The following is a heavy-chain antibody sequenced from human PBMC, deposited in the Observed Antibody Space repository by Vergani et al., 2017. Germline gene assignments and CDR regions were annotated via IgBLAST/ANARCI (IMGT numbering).Heavy chain of an antibody. CDR1: GFTFSSYA. J-gene: IGHJ4*02. V-gene: IGHV3-30*01. CDR2: ISYDGSNK. D-gene: IGHD6-19*01. Sequence: QVQLVESGGGVVQPGRSLRLSCAASGFTFSSYAMHWVRQAPGKGLEWVAVISYDGSNKYYADSVKGRFTISRDNSKNTLYLQMNSLRAEDTAVYYCAKRDSSGSYYFQYWGQGTLVTVSS. CDR3: AKRDSSGSYYFQY.